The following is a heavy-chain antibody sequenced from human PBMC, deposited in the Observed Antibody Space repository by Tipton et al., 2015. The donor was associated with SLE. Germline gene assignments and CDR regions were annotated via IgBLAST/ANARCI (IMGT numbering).Heavy chain of an antibody. D-gene: IGHD6-13*01. CDR3: ARSPAGGFYHYFLDV. CDR1: AGSISSYY. CDR2: IFYSGST. Sequence: TLSLTCNVSAGSISSYYWSWIRQPPGKGLEWIGYIFYSGSTNYNPSLKSRVTISIDTSKNQFSLNLSSVTAADTAVYFCARSPAGGFYHYFLDVWGKGTPISVSS. J-gene: IGHJ6*03. V-gene: IGHV4-59*01.